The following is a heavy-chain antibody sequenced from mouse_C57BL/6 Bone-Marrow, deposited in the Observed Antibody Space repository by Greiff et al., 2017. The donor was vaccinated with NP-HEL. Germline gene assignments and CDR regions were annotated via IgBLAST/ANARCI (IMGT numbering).Heavy chain of an antibody. D-gene: IGHD2-3*01. V-gene: IGHV8-8*01. Sequence: QVTLKVSGPGILQPSQTLSLTCSFSGFSLSTFGMGVGWIRQPSGKGLEWLAHIWWDDDKYYNPALKSRLTISKDTSKNQVFLKLANVDTADTATDYCARIDGYYVAYWGQGTLVTVSA. CDR2: IWWDDDK. CDR3: ARIDGYYVAY. J-gene: IGHJ3*01. CDR1: GFSLSTFGMG.